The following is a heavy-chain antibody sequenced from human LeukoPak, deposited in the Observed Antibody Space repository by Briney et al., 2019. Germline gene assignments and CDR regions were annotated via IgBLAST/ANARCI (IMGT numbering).Heavy chain of an antibody. J-gene: IGHJ4*02. CDR1: GFTVSSNY. CDR3: AREGNYYAYFDY. V-gene: IGHV3-66*01. D-gene: IGHD3-10*01. CDR2: IYSGGTT. Sequence: GGSLRLSCAASGFTVSSNYMSWVRQAPGKGLEWVSVIYSGGTTYYADSVKGGFTISRDNSKNTLYLQMNSLRAEDTAVYYCAREGNYYAYFDYWGQGTLVTVSS.